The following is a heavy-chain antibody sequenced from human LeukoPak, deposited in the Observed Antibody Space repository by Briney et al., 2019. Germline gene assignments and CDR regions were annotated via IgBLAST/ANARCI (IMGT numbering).Heavy chain of an antibody. V-gene: IGHV3-9*01. J-gene: IGHJ6*02. CDR2: ISWNSGSI. CDR3: AKDRPVRPTHPSGMDV. Sequence: GKGRXXXSXISWNSGSIVYADSVKGRFTISRDNAQNSLYVQMNRLRGEDTALYYCAKDRPVRPTHPSGMDVWGQGTTVTVSS.